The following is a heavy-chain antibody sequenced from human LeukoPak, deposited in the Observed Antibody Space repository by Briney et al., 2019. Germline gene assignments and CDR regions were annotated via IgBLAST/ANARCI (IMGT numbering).Heavy chain of an antibody. CDR2: IIPILGIA. CDR1: GGTFSSYA. Sequence: ASVKVSCKASGGTFSSYAISWVRQAPGQGLEWMGRIIPILGIANYAQKFQGRVTITADKSTSTAYMELSSLRSEDTAVYYCARGIAAAGPPYYYYGMDVWGQGTTVTVPS. V-gene: IGHV1-69*04. J-gene: IGHJ6*02. D-gene: IGHD6-13*01. CDR3: ARGIAAAGPPYYYYGMDV.